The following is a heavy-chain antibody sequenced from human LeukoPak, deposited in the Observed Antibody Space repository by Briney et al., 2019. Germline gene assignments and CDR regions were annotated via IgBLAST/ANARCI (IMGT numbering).Heavy chain of an antibody. CDR3: ARSYYYDSSGYQAPNYYYYYGMDV. Sequence: GASVKVSCKASGYTFTSYDINWVRQATGQGLEWMGWMNPNSGNTGYAQKFRGRVTMTRNTSISTAYMELSSLRSEDTAVYYCARSYYYDSSGYQAPNYYYYYGMDVWGQGTTVTVSS. V-gene: IGHV1-8*01. CDR2: MNPNSGNT. D-gene: IGHD3-22*01. J-gene: IGHJ6*02. CDR1: GYTFTSYD.